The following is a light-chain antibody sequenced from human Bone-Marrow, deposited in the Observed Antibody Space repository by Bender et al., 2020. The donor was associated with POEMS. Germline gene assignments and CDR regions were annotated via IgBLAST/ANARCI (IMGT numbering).Light chain of an antibody. CDR1: KLGDKF. Sequence: SYELTQPPSVSVSPGQTATITCSGDKLGDKFACWYQQKPGQSPVVVIYQDTKRPSGIPERFSGSTSGNTASLTISGTQTMDEADYYCQSWGSNTAVFGGGTKLTVL. CDR3: QSWGSNTAV. J-gene: IGLJ2*01. CDR2: QDT. V-gene: IGLV3-1*01.